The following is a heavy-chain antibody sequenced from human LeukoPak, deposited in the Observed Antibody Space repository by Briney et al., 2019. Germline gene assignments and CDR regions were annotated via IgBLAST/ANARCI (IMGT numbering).Heavy chain of an antibody. D-gene: IGHD6-19*01. CDR3: ASGLDPQDYYYYYGMDV. CDR1: GGTFSSYA. J-gene: IGHJ6*02. V-gene: IGHV1-69*13. CDR2: IIPIFGTA. Sequence: SVKVSCKASGGTFSSYAISWVRQAPGQGLEWMGGIIPIFGTANYAQKLQGRVTITADESTSTAYMELSSLRSEDTAVYYCASGLDPQDYYYYYGMDVWGQGTTVTVSS.